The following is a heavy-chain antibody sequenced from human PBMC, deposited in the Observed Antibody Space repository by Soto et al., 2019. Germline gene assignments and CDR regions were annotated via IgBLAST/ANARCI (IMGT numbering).Heavy chain of an antibody. Sequence: QVQLLQSGAEVKKPGASVKVSCKPSGYTFTSYGITWVRQAPGQGLEWLGWISAYNGNTNYAQKLQGRVTMTKDKSTSTAYMELRSLRSDDTAVYFWAMDPPPPSEWGQGILVTVSS. J-gene: IGHJ4*02. CDR2: ISAYNGNT. CDR1: GYTFTSYG. CDR3: AMDPPPPSE. V-gene: IGHV1-18*01. D-gene: IGHD2-2*03.